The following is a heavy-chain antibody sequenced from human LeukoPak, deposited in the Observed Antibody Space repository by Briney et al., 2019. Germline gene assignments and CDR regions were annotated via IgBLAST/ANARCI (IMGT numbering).Heavy chain of an antibody. CDR3: ARGQYCSGGSCYFGAPAPMDV. CDR2: MNPNSGNT. D-gene: IGHD2-15*01. Sequence: ASVKVSCKASGYTFTSYDINWVRQATGQGLEWMGWMNPNSGNTGYAQKFQGRVTMTRNTSISTAYMELSSLRAEDTAVYYCARGQYCSGGSCYFGAPAPMDVWGQGTTVTVSS. V-gene: IGHV1-8*01. CDR1: GYTFTSYD. J-gene: IGHJ6*02.